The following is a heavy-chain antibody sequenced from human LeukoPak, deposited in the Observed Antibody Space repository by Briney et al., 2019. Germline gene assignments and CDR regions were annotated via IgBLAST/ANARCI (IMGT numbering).Heavy chain of an antibody. V-gene: IGHV1-69*04. D-gene: IGHD7-27*01. CDR1: GYTFTSYY. CDR3: AREGRPGVDY. Sequence: SVKVSCKASGYTFTSYYMHWVRQAPGQGLEWMGRIIPILGIANYAQKFQGRVTITADKSTSTAYMELSSLRSEDTAVYYCAREGRPGVDYWGQGTLVTVSS. CDR2: IIPILGIA. J-gene: IGHJ4*02.